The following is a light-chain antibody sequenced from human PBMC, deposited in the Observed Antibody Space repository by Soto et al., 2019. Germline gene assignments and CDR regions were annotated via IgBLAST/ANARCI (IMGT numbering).Light chain of an antibody. CDR3: QTYDNNSDYV. J-gene: IGLJ1*01. CDR2: SDN. V-gene: IGLV1-40*01. Sequence: QSVLTQPPSVSGAPGQRVTISCTGSSSNIGAGYVVHWYQQLPGAAPKLLIFSDNNRPSGVPDRFSSSKSGISASLAITGLQTEDEADYYCQTYDNNSDYVFGTGTKV. CDR1: SSNIGAGYV.